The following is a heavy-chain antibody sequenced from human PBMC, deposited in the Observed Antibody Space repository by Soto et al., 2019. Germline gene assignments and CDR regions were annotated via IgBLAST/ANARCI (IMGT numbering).Heavy chain of an antibody. CDR1: GLSLSSSA. CDR2: ISATGTST. Sequence: EVQLLESGGGLVQPGGSLRLSCAASGLSLSSSAMSWVRQAPGKGLEWVSAISATGTSTYYADSVKGRFIISRDEIKNTLYLQMSSLRAEDTALYYCAKRGDSTSWYWLDPWGQGTLDTVSS. J-gene: IGHJ5*02. CDR3: AKRGDSTSWYWLDP. D-gene: IGHD6-13*01. V-gene: IGHV3-23*01.